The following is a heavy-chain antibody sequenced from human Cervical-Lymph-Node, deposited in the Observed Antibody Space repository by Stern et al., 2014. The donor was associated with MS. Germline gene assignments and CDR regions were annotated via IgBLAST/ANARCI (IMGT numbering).Heavy chain of an antibody. CDR2: IIPIFGTA. Sequence: QAQLVQSGAEVKKPGSSVKVSCKASGGTFSSYAISWVRQAPGQGLEWMGGIIPIFGTANYAQKFQGRVTITADESTSTAYMELSSLRSEDTAVYYCARDSRIVVVPAAVRGYYGMDVWGQGTTVTVSS. J-gene: IGHJ6*02. D-gene: IGHD2-2*01. V-gene: IGHV1-69*01. CDR3: ARDSRIVVVPAAVRGYYGMDV. CDR1: GGTFSSYA.